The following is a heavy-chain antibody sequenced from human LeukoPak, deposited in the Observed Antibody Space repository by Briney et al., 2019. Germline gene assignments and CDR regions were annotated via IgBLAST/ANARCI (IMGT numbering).Heavy chain of an antibody. CDR3: ARESAGSLHDSTAAFHY. D-gene: IGHD2-8*02. J-gene: IGHJ4*02. CDR2: GHHSESS. V-gene: IGHV4-59*02. CDR1: GDSVTSTY. Sequence: PSETLSLTCSVSGDSVTSTYWSWIRQPPGKGLEWTAYGHHSESSNYNPSFRSRVTIPVDTSRNQFSLRLTSVTAADTAVYYCARESAGSLHDSTAAFHYWGQGILVIVSS.